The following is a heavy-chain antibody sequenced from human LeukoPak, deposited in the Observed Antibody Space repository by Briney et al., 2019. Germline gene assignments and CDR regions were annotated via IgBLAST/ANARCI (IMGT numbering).Heavy chain of an antibody. CDR1: GFTFSSYS. J-gene: IGHJ6*02. CDR2: ISSSSSTI. Sequence: GGSLRLSCAASGFTFSSYSMNWVRQAPGKGLEWVSYISSSSSTIYYADSVKGRFTISRDNAKNSLYLQMNSLRDEDTAVYYCARTMVRGHYYYGMDVWGQGTTVTVSS. CDR3: ARTMVRGHYYYGMDV. D-gene: IGHD3-10*01. V-gene: IGHV3-48*02.